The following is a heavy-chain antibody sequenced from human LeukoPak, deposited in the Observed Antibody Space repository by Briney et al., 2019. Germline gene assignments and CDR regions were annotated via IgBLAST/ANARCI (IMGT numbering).Heavy chain of an antibody. J-gene: IGHJ4*02. Sequence: GVSVKVSCKASGYTFTSYGISWVRQAPGQGLEWMGWISGYNGNTNYAQKLQGRVTMTTDTSTSTAYMELRSLTSDDTAVYYCARDSSFYGSGSYSPFDYWGQGTLVSVSS. D-gene: IGHD3-10*01. V-gene: IGHV1-18*01. CDR2: ISGYNGNT. CDR3: ARDSSFYGSGSYSPFDY. CDR1: GYTFTSYG.